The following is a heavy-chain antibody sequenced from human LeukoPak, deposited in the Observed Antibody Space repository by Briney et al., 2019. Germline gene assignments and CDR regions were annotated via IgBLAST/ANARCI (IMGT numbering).Heavy chain of an antibody. D-gene: IGHD1-26*01. J-gene: IGHJ4*02. CDR3: AKDLGWELPAEAY. CDR1: GFTFKNYV. V-gene: IGHV3-23*01. Sequence: GGSLRLSCVASGFTFKNYVMNWVRQAPGKGLEWLATIYGSGVSISYADSVKGRFTISRDNSNNTLYLQMNSLRAEDTAMNYCAKDLGWELPAEAYWGQGIPVTVSS. CDR2: IYGSGVSI.